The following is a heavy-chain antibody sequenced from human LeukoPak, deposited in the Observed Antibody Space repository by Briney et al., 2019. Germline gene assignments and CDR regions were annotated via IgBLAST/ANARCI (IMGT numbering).Heavy chain of an antibody. V-gene: IGHV4-30-4*01. CDR1: GGSFSGYY. J-gene: IGHJ3*02. CDR2: ICYSGST. CDR3: ARDLGYGGNGAFDI. D-gene: IGHD4-23*01. Sequence: PSETLSLTCAVYGGSFSGYYWSWIRQPPGKGLEWIGYICYSGSTYYNPSLKSRVTISVDTSKNQFSLKLSSVTAADTAVYYCARDLGYGGNGAFDIWGQGTMVTVSS.